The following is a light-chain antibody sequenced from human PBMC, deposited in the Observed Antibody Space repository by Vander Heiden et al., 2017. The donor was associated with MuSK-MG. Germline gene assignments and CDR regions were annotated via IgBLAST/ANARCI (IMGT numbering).Light chain of an antibody. CDR1: QSISSY. J-gene: IGKJ5*01. V-gene: IGKV1-39*01. Sequence: DLQMTPPPSPLSASVGDSVTTTCRASQSISSYLAWYQQKPGKAPKLLIYAASSWHSGVPSRFSGSGSGTAFTLTISSLQPEDFATYFCQQCDSTPLTFGEGTRLELK. CDR2: AAS. CDR3: QQCDSTPLT.